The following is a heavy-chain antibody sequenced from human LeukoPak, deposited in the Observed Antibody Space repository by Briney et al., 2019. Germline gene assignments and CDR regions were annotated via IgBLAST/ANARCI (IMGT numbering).Heavy chain of an antibody. CDR2: ISTSGSGGAT. CDR3: ARAPGSLVSVAGRPYYFDF. Sequence: GGSLRLSCAASGFTSSDYAMAWVRQAPGQGLEWVSIISTSGSGGATYYADSMKGRFTISRDSPKNTLYLQMNSLRAEDTAVYYCARAPGSLVSVAGRPYYFDFWGQGTLVTVSS. J-gene: IGHJ4*02. D-gene: IGHD6-6*01. V-gene: IGHV3-23*01. CDR1: GFTSSDYA.